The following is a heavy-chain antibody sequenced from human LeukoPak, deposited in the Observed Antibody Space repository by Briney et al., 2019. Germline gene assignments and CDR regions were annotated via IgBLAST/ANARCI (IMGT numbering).Heavy chain of an antibody. J-gene: IGHJ4*02. CDR2: INSDESST. CDR1: GFTFSNYW. V-gene: IGHV3-74*01. D-gene: IGHD3-10*01. CDR3: ARAKPKNMVRGLIMRRESRYYFDY. Sequence: GGSLRLSCAASGFTFSNYWMHWFRQAPGKGLVWVSRINSDESSTVYADSVKGRFTISRDNSKSTLYIQMNSLRAEDTAVYYCARAKPKNMVRGLIMRRESRYYFDYWGQGTLVTVSS.